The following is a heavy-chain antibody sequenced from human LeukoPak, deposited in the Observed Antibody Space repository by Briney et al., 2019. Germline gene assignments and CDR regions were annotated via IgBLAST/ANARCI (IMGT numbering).Heavy chain of an antibody. D-gene: IGHD2-2*01. V-gene: IGHV4-59*01. CDR1: GGSIDSYY. Sequence: PSETLSLTCTVSGGSIDSYYWSWIRQPPGKGLEWIGYIYYTGSTEYHPSLKSRVTISLDTSKNQFSLKLTSVTAADTAVYYCAIVYQSAEYYFDYWGQGNLVSVSS. CDR3: AIVYQSAEYYFDY. J-gene: IGHJ4*02. CDR2: IYYTGST.